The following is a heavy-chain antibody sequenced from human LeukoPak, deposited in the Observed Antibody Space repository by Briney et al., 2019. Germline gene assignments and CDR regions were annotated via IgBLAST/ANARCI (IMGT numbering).Heavy chain of an antibody. CDR3: AKDTDSSGWFYFDY. CDR1: GFTFDDYA. Sequence: SGGSLRLSCAASGFTFDDYAMHWVRQAPGKGLEWVSLISWDGGSTYYADSVKGRFTISRDNSKNSLYLQMNSLRAEDTALYYCAKDTDSSGWFYFDYWGQGTLVTVSS. CDR2: ISWDGGST. D-gene: IGHD6-19*01. J-gene: IGHJ4*02. V-gene: IGHV3-43D*03.